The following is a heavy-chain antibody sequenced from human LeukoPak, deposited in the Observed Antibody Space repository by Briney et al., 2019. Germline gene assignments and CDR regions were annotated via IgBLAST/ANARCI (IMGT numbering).Heavy chain of an antibody. V-gene: IGHV4-61*02. CDR3: ASALGATFDY. Sequence: SQTLSLTCTVSGGSTSSGSYYWSWIRQPAGKGLEWIGRIYTSGSTNYNPSLKSRVTISVDTSKNQFSLKLSSVTAADTAVYYCASALGATFDYWGQGTLVTVSS. CDR2: IYTSGST. D-gene: IGHD1-26*01. CDR1: GGSTSSGSYY. J-gene: IGHJ4*02.